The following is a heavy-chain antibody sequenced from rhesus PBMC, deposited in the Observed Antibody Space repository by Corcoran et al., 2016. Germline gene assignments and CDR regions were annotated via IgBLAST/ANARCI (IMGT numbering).Heavy chain of an antibody. V-gene: IGHV2-95*01. D-gene: IGHD1-44*02. CDR3: ARERVGATTYFDY. J-gene: IGHJ4*01. CDR2: IYWNDSK. CDR1: GFSISTTGTG. Sequence: QVTLKESGPALVKPTQTLTLTCPFSGFSISTTGTGLCWIRQPTGKALEWLASIYWNDSKYYSTSLKSRLTISKDTSKNQVVLTMTNMDPVDTATYYCARERVGATTYFDYWGQGVLVTVSS.